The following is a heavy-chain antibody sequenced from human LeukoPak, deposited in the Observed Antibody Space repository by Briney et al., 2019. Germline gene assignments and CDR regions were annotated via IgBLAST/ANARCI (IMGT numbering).Heavy chain of an antibody. V-gene: IGHV4-34*01. CDR1: GGSFSEYY. CDR3: ARLGIVVVPAAMPDAFDY. D-gene: IGHD2-2*01. J-gene: IGHJ4*02. Sequence: SETLSLTCAVYGGSFSEYYWSWIRQPPGKGLEWIGEINRSGSTNYNPSLKSRVTISVDTSKNQFSLKLTSVTAADTAVYYCARLGIVVVPAAMPDAFDYWGQGTLVTVSS. CDR2: INRSGST.